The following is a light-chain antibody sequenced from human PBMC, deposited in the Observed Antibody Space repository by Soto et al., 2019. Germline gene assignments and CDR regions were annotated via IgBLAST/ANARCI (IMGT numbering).Light chain of an antibody. CDR3: QQYNSLWT. CDR1: QGISNW. J-gene: IGKJ1*01. CDR2: KAS. Sequence: DIQMTQSPSSVSASVVDRVTITCRASQGISNWLAWYQQKPGKAPKLLIYKASSLESGVPSRFSGSGSGTEFTLTISSLQPDDFATYYCQQYNSLWTFGQGTKVDIK. V-gene: IGKV1-5*03.